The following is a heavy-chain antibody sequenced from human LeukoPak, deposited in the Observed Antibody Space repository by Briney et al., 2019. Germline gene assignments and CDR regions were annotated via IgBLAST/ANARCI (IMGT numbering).Heavy chain of an antibody. Sequence: GGSPRLSCAASGFTFSSYAMSWVRQAPGKGLEWVSGISGSGDSTYYADSVKGRFTISRDNSKNTLYLQLNSLRAEDTAVYYCATAMVRGVSYYYYYMDVWGKGTTVTISS. J-gene: IGHJ6*03. D-gene: IGHD3-10*01. CDR2: ISGSGDST. CDR1: GFTFSSYA. V-gene: IGHV3-23*01. CDR3: ATAMVRGVSYYYYYMDV.